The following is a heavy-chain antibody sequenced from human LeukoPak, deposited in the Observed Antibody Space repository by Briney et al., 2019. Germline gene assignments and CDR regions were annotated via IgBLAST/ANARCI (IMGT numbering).Heavy chain of an antibody. CDR3: AKDGFLLWRGAFDI. J-gene: IGHJ3*02. V-gene: IGHV3-23*01. CDR2: ISGSGGST. Sequence: GGSLRLSCAASGFPFSSYAMSWVRRAPGKGLEWVSAISGSGGSTYYTDSVKGRFTISRDNSKNTLWLQMNSLRAEDTAVYYCAKDGFLLWRGAFDIWGQGTMVTVSS. CDR1: GFPFSSYA. D-gene: IGHD2-21*01.